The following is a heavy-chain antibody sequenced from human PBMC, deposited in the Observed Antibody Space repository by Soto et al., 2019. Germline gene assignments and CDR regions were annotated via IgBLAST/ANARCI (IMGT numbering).Heavy chain of an antibody. CDR1: GFTFSSYG. CDR2: ISYDGSNK. D-gene: IGHD2-21*02. V-gene: IGHV3-30*18. Sequence: GGSLRLSCAASGFTFSSYGMHWVRQAPGKGLEWVTVISYDGSNKYYADSVKGRFTISRDNSKNTLYLQMNSLRAEDTAVYYCAKGGGGDSLLTDYWGQGTL. J-gene: IGHJ4*02. CDR3: AKGGGGDSLLTDY.